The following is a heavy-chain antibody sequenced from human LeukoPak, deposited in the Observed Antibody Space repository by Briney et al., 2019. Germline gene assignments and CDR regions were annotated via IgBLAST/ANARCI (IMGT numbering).Heavy chain of an antibody. CDR3: TRRLDD. V-gene: IGHV3-7*01. CDR1: GFSFKSDW. Sequence: GGSLRLSCAASGFSFKSDWMDWVRQAPGKGLEWVANIKHDESEKNYLDSVKGRFTISRDNAQNSLYLQMNGLRVEDTAVYYCTRRLDDWGQGTLVTVSS. CDR2: IKHDESEK. J-gene: IGHJ4*02. D-gene: IGHD3-16*01.